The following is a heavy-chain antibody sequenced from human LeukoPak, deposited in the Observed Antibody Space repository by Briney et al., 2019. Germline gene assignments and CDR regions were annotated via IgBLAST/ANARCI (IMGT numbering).Heavy chain of an antibody. CDR1: GYTFTGYY. V-gene: IGHV1-69*04. CDR3: AREYGSGSYYRL. D-gene: IGHD3-10*01. CDR2: IIPILGIA. Sequence: ASVKVSCKASGYTFTGYYMHWVRQAPGQGLEWMGRIIPILGIANYAQKFQGRVTITADKSTSTAYMELSSLRSEDTAVYYCAREYGSGSYYRLWGQGTLVTVSS. J-gene: IGHJ4*02.